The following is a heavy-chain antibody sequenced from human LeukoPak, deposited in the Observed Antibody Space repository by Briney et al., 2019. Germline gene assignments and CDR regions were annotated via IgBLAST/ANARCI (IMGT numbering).Heavy chain of an antibody. CDR1: GFTFSSYA. CDR3: ARATIPGGSIAAAGFGY. V-gene: IGHV3-23*01. J-gene: IGHJ4*02. Sequence: GGSLRLSCAASGFTFSSYAMSWVRQAPGKGLEWVSAISGSGGSTYYADSVKGRFTISRDNSKNTLYLQMNSLRAEDTAVYYCARATIPGGSIAAAGFGYWGQGTLVTVSS. D-gene: IGHD6-13*01. CDR2: ISGSGGST.